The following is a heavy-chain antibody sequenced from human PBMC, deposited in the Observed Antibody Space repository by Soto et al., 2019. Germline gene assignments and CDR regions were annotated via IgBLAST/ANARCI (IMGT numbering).Heavy chain of an antibody. V-gene: IGHV4-39*02. Sequence: SETLSLTCTVSGGSISSSSYYWGWIRQPPGKGLEWIGSIYYSGSTYYNPSLKSRVTISVDTSKNQFSLKLSSVTAADTAKYFCAREGNLGRWLQPLDFWGQGTLVTVSS. CDR2: IYYSGST. D-gene: IGHD5-12*01. J-gene: IGHJ4*02. CDR1: GGSISSSSYY. CDR3: AREGNLGRWLQPLDF.